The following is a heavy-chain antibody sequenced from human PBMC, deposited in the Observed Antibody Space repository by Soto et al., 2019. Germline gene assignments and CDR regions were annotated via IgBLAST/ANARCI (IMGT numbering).Heavy chain of an antibody. D-gene: IGHD2-21*02. J-gene: IGHJ4*02. Sequence: QVQLVESGGGVVQPGRSLRLSCAASGFTFSSYAMHWVRQAPGKGLEWVAVISYDGSNKYYADSVKGRFTISKDNSKNTLYLQMNSLRAEDTAVYYCAVSEKVTAPIDYGGQGTLVTVSS. CDR1: GFTFSSYA. CDR3: AVSEKVTAPIDY. CDR2: ISYDGSNK. V-gene: IGHV3-30-3*01.